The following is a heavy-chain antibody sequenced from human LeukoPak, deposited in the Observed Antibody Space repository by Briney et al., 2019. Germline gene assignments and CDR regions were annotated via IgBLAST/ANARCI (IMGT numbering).Heavy chain of an antibody. J-gene: IGHJ4*02. CDR1: GYTFTGYY. D-gene: IGHD4-23*01. CDR3: ARDSYGGPRTDYFDN. CDR2: INPNSGGR. V-gene: IGHV1-2*02. Sequence: ASVNVSRKSSGYTFTGYYMHWVRRAPAQGLERMGLINPNSGGRNYAQKFQGRVTMTRDTSISTAYMELRRLISDDTAVYYCARDSYGGPRTDYFDNWGQGTLVTVSS.